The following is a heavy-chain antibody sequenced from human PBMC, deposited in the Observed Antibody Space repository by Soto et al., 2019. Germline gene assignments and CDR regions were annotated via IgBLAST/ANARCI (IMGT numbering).Heavy chain of an antibody. CDR3: ARHPGGRGYYYGMYV. J-gene: IGHJ6*02. D-gene: IGHD2-15*01. CDR1: GGTFSRYA. V-gene: IGHV1-69*12. CDR2: IIPIFGTG. Sequence: QVQLVQSGAEVKKPGSSVKVSCKASGGTFSRYAISWVRQAPGQGLEWMGGIIPIFGTGNYAKKFQGRVTITADESTSTAYMELSSLRSEDTAVYYCARHPGGRGYYYGMYVWGQGTTVTVSS.